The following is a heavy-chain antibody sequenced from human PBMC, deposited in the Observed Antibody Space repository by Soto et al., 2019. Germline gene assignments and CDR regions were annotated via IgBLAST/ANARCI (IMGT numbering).Heavy chain of an antibody. CDR3: ARCIQQDYYYGMDV. CDR1: GYTFYSHS. V-gene: IGHV1-18*01. CDR2: ISDDNGNT. Sequence: ASVKVSCKASGYTFYSHSISWVRQAPGQGLEWMGRISDDNGNTKYAQKFRGRVTMTTDTSTSTVYMELRNLRSDDTAVYYCARCIQQDYYYGMDVWG. J-gene: IGHJ6*02. D-gene: IGHD5-18*01.